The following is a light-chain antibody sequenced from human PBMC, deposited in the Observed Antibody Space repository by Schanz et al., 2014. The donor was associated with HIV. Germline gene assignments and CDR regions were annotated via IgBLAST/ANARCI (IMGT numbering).Light chain of an antibody. CDR3: QSYDSSLSSVV. V-gene: IGLV1-40*01. CDR2: GNN. J-gene: IGLJ3*02. CDR1: TSNIAHNF. Sequence: QSVLTQPPSVSAAPGQKVTISCSGSTSNIAHNFVSWYQQLPGTAPKLLIYGNNNRPSGVPDRFSGSQSGTSASLAITGLQADDEAHYYCQSYDSSLSSVVFGGGTKLTVL.